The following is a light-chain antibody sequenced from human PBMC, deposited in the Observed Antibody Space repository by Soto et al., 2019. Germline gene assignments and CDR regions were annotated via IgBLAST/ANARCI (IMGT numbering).Light chain of an antibody. CDR1: SSDVGGYNY. Sequence: QSALTQPASVSGSPGQSITISCTGTSSDVGGYNYVSWYQQHPGKAPKLMIYEVSNRPSGVTNRFSGSKYGNTASLTISGIQAEDEADYYCSSYTSRRNTYVLGTGTTLTVL. V-gene: IGLV2-14*01. CDR3: SSYTSRRNTYV. J-gene: IGLJ1*01. CDR2: EVS.